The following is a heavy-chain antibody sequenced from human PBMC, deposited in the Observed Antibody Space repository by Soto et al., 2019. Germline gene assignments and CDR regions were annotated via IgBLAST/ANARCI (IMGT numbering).Heavy chain of an antibody. J-gene: IGHJ2*01. CDR2: ISRNGDYI. CDR1: GFSFSSHG. CDR3: AKIAVTGSWYFDL. Sequence: VQLLESGGGLVQPGGSLRLSCAASGFSFSSHGMSWVRQAPEMGLEWVSSISRNGDYIYYADSVKGRFTISRDNSKNTLFLQVNSLRVEDTAVYYCAKIAVTGSWYFDLWGRGTLVTVSS. V-gene: IGHV3-23*01. D-gene: IGHD6-19*01.